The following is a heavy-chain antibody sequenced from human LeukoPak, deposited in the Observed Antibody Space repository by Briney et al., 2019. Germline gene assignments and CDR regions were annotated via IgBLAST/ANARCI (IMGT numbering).Heavy chain of an antibody. Sequence: ASVKVSCKASGYTFTGYYMHWVRQAPGQGLEWMGWINPNSGGTNYAQKFQGRVTITADESTSTAYMELSSLRSEDTAVYYCARFGGYCSGGSCYGYFDYWGQGTLVTVSS. CDR3: ARFGGYCSGGSCYGYFDY. CDR1: GYTFTGYY. CDR2: INPNSGGT. V-gene: IGHV1-2*02. D-gene: IGHD2-15*01. J-gene: IGHJ4*02.